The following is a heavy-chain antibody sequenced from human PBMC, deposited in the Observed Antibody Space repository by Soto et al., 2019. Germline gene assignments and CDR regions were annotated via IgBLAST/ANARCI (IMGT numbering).Heavy chain of an antibody. CDR1: GYTFSNYY. CDR2: INPSGDST. J-gene: IGHJ4*02. D-gene: IGHD5-12*01. CDR3: ASATRSGSPHFDH. V-gene: IGHV1-46*01. Sequence: GASVKVSCKGAGYTFSNYYMHWVRQAPGQGLAWMGIINPSGDSTSYAQEFQGRVTMTRETSTSTLYMELSSLRSEDTAVYYCASATRSGSPHFDHWGQGTLVTVSS.